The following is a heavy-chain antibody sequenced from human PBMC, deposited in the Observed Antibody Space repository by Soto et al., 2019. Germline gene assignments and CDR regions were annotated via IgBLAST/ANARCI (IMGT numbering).Heavy chain of an antibody. CDR1: GFTFNTYS. Sequence: PGGSLRLSCEASGFTFNTYSMHWFRQPPGKGLEWLAAIWYDVTQKYYADSVKGRFIISRDNSKKTLYLEMNSLRAEDTAVYYCARAGGTTVTGLWHFDSWGQGTLVTVSS. V-gene: IGHV3-33*01. J-gene: IGHJ4*02. D-gene: IGHD4-17*01. CDR2: IWYDVTQK. CDR3: ARAGGTTVTGLWHFDS.